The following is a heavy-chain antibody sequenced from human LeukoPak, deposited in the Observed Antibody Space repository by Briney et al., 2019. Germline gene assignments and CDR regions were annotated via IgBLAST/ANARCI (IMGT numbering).Heavy chain of an antibody. Sequence: GASVKVSCKVSGYTLTELSMHWVRQAPRKGLEWMGGFDPEDGETIYAQKFQGRVTMTEDTSTDTAYMELSSLRSEDTAVYYCATWGLHYYGSGTSAFDIWGQGTMVTVSS. D-gene: IGHD3-10*01. CDR2: FDPEDGET. J-gene: IGHJ3*02. V-gene: IGHV1-24*01. CDR1: GYTLTELS. CDR3: ATWGLHYYGSGTSAFDI.